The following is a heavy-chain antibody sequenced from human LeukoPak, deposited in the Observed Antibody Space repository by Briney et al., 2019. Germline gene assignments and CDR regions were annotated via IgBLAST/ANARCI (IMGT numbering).Heavy chain of an antibody. J-gene: IGHJ4*02. CDR1: RFTFSSYS. V-gene: IGHV3-21*01. D-gene: IGHD3-10*01. CDR2: ISSSGSYI. Sequence: GGSLRLSCEASRFTFSSYSMNWVRQAPGKGLEWVSSISSSGSYIYHADSVKGRFTISRDNAKNSLYLQMNSLRAEDTAVYYCARESLWFGESSTALFEYWGQGTLVTVSS. CDR3: ARESLWFGESSTALFEY.